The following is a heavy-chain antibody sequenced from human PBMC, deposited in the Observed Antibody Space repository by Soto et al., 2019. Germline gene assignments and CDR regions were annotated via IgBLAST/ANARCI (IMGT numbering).Heavy chain of an antibody. D-gene: IGHD5-12*01. CDR3: ARDLPDGSWFDP. Sequence: ASVKLSCKASGYTFTSYDINCVRQATGQGLEWMGWMNPNSGNTGYAQKFQGRVTMTRNTSISTAYMELSSLRSGDTAVYYCARDLPDGSWFDPWGQGTLVTVSS. CDR1: GYTFTSYD. CDR2: MNPNSGNT. V-gene: IGHV1-8*01. J-gene: IGHJ5*02.